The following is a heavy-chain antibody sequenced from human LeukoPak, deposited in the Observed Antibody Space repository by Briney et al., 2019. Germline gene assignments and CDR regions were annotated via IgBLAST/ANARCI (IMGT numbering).Heavy chain of an antibody. CDR2: IIPIFGTA. CDR1: GGTFSSYA. V-gene: IGHV1-69*05. J-gene: IGHJ6*03. CDR3: ARVDPETYDFWSGDYYYYMDV. Sequence: ASVKVSCKASGGTFSSYAISWVRQAPGQGLEWMGGIIPIFGTANYAQKFQGRVTITTDESTSTAYMELSSLRSEDTAVYYCARVDPETYDFWSGDYYYYMDVWGKGTTVTLSS. D-gene: IGHD3-3*01.